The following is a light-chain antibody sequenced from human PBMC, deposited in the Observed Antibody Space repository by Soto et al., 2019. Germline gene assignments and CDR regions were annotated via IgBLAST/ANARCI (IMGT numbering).Light chain of an antibody. V-gene: IGKV3-15*01. CDR2: GTS. CDR3: QQHNNCPYT. CDR1: QTVSGY. Sequence: EIVMTQSPAALSVSPGERLTLSCRASQTVSGYLAWYQQRPGQAPRLLIYGTSTRATGIPARFSGSGSGTDFTLTISSLQSEDSAVYYCQQHNNCPYTFGQGTKLEIK. J-gene: IGKJ2*01.